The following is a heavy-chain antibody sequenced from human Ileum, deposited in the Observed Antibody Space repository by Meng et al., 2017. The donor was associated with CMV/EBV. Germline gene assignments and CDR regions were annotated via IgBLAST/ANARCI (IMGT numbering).Heavy chain of an antibody. J-gene: IGHJ4*02. CDR2: INHSGST. V-gene: IGHV4-34*01. D-gene: IGHD1-26*01. CDR1: GGSFRGYY. CDR3: ARGNRGSPRSKPFDY. Sequence: YGGSFRGYYWSWIRQPPGKGLEWIGEINHSGSTNYNPSLQSRVTISVDTSKNQFSLKLSSVTAADTAVYYCARGNRGSPRSKPFDYWGQGTLVTVSS.